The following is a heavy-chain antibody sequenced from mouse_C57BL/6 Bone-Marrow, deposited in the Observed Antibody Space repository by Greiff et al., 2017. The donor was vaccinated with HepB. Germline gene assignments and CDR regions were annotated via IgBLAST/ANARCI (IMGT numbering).Heavy chain of an antibody. CDR2: IYPGSGNT. D-gene: IGHD2-3*01. CDR3: AWDGYYAWFAY. CDR1: GYSFTSYY. V-gene: IGHV1-66*01. J-gene: IGHJ3*01. Sequence: VQLQQSGPELVKPGASVKISCKASGYSFTSYYIHWVKQRPGQGLEWIGWIYPGSGNTKYNEKFKGKATLTADTSSSTAYMQLSSLTSEDSAVYYCAWDGYYAWFAYWGQGTLVTVSA.